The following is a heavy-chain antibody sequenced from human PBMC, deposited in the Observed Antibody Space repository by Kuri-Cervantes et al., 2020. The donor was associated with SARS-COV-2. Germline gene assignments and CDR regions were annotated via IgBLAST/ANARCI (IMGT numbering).Heavy chain of an antibody. J-gene: IGHJ5*02. V-gene: IGHV4-39*01. Sequence: WGSLSLSCTVSGVSISSTSYYWTWIRQPPGKGLEWIGSINYIGNSYRNPSLRSRVIMSVDTSKNQFSVNINSVTAADTAIYFCARHPNSMSGFDPLGQGTPVTVSS. CDR1: GVSISSTSYY. CDR3: ARHPNSMSGFDP. D-gene: IGHD3-3*02. CDR2: INYIGNS.